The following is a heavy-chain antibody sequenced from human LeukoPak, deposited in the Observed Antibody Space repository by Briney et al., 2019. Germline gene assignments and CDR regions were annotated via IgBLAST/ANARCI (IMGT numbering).Heavy chain of an antibody. CDR1: GYTFTGYD. CDR2: MNPNSGNT. J-gene: IGHJ6*03. V-gene: IGHV1-8*03. D-gene: IGHD5-18*01. CDR3: ARVQLWSPYYYYYYMDV. Sequence: GASVKVSCKASGYTFTGYDINWVRQATGQGLEWMVSMNPNSGNTGYAQKFQGRVTITRNTSISTAYMELSSLRSEDTAVYYCARVQLWSPYYYYYYMDVWGKGTTVTVSS.